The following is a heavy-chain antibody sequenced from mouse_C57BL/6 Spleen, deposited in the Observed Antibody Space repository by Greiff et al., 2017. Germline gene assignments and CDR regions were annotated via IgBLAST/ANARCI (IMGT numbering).Heavy chain of an antibody. D-gene: IGHD2-4*01. CDR3: ARGDDYDYDGTWFAY. CDR1: GYTFTSYG. Sequence: VQLQQSGAELARPGASVKLSCKASGYTFTSYGISWVKQRTGQGLEWIGEIYPRSGNTYYNEKFKGKATLTADKSSSTAYMELRSLTSEDSAVXFCARGDDYDYDGTWFAYWGQGTLVTVSA. J-gene: IGHJ3*01. V-gene: IGHV1-81*01. CDR2: IYPRSGNT.